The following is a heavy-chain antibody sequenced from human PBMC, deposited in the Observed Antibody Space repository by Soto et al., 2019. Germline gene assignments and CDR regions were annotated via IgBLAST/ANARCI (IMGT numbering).Heavy chain of an antibody. CDR3: ERGRGEFDA. CDR1: GASLSDNY. Sequence: SETLSLTCAVYGASLSDNYCNWLRQPPGKGLEWIGEINHSGNTNYNPSLRSRVTISIDTSKNQLSLNLRSVSAADTAVYYCERGRGEFDAWGQGTPVTVSS. J-gene: IGHJ5*02. D-gene: IGHD2-21*01. CDR2: INHSGNT. V-gene: IGHV4-34*01.